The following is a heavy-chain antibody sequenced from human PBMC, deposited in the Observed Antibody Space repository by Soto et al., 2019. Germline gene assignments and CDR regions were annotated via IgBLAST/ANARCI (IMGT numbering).Heavy chain of an antibody. CDR3: ASTSLAAGYYGMDV. D-gene: IGHD2-15*01. V-gene: IGHV1-2*04. Sequence: ASVKVSCKASGFTFTSSAVQWVRQAPGQGLEWMGRIIPILGIANYAQKFQGWVTMTRDTSISTAYMELSRLRSDDTAVYYCASTSLAAGYYGMDVWGQGTTVTVSS. J-gene: IGHJ6*02. CDR1: GFTFTSSA. CDR2: IIPILGIA.